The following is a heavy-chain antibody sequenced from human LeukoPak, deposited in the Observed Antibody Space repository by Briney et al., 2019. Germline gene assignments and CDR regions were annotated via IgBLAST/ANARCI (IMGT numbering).Heavy chain of an antibody. Sequence: TASETLSLTCAVYGGSFSGYYWSWIRQPPGKGLEWIGEINHSGSTNYNPSLKSRVTISVDTSKNQFSLKLSSVTAADTAVYYCARGSPYYGSGSYYRWFDPWGQGTLVTVSS. CDR3: ARGSPYYGSGSYYRWFDP. CDR2: INHSGST. CDR1: GGSFSGYY. D-gene: IGHD3-10*01. V-gene: IGHV4-34*01. J-gene: IGHJ5*02.